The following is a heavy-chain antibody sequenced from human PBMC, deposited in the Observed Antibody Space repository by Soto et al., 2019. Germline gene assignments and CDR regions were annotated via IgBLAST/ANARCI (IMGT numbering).Heavy chain of an antibody. V-gene: IGHV3-66*01. CDR2: IYSGGST. CDR3: ARGGVRGVIRYYMDV. D-gene: IGHD3-10*01. CDR1: GFTVSSNY. J-gene: IGHJ6*03. Sequence: EVQLVESGGGLVQPGGSLRLSCAASGFTVSSNYMSWVRQAPGKGLERVSVIYSGGSTYYADSVKGRFTISRDNSKNTRYLQMNSLSAEDTAVYYCARGGVRGVIRYYMDVWGKGTTVTVSS.